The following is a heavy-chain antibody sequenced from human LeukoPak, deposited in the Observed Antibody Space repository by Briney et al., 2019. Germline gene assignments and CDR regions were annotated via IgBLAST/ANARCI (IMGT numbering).Heavy chain of an antibody. Sequence: GASVKFSCKVSGYTLTELSMHWVRQAPGKGLEWMGGFDPEDGETIYAQKFQGRVTMTEDTSTDTAYMELSSLRSEDTAVYYCATDRDIVAVPAALGFWGQGTLVTVSS. CDR3: ATDRDIVAVPAALGF. CDR2: FDPEDGET. V-gene: IGHV1-24*01. J-gene: IGHJ4*02. D-gene: IGHD2-2*01. CDR1: GYTLTELS.